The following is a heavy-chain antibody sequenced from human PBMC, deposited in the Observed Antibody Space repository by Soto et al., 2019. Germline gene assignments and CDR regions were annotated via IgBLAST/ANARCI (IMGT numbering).Heavy chain of an antibody. CDR3: ARLQAAAGDNDLTFDY. V-gene: IGHV4-31*03. CDR2: IYYSGST. D-gene: IGHD6-13*01. Sequence: PSETLSLTCTVSGGSISSGGYYWSWIRQHPGKGLEWIGYIYYSGSTYYNPSLKSRVTISADKSISTAYLQWSSLKASDTAMYYCARLQAAAGDNDLTFDYWGQGTMFSVSS. J-gene: IGHJ4*02. CDR1: GGSISSGGYY.